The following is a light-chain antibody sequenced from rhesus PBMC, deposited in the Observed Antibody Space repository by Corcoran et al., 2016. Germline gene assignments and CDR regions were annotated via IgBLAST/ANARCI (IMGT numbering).Light chain of an antibody. V-gene: IGKV1-41*01. Sequence: DIQMTQSPSSLSASVGDRVTITCRASQSISNYLNWYQQEPGKALKLLIYSASSLQIGVPSRFSCSGSGTECTLTISSRQPEDFATYYCQQFKKYLSTFGGGTKVEIK. J-gene: IGKJ4*01. CDR2: SAS. CDR3: QQFKKYLST. CDR1: QSISNY.